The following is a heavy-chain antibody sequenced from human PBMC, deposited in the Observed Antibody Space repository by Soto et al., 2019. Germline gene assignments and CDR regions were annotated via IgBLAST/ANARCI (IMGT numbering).Heavy chain of an antibody. CDR3: ASHSRDMPQSDY. J-gene: IGHJ4*02. CDR2: INSFHGVT. V-gene: IGHV1-18*01. D-gene: IGHD2-2*01. Sequence: ASVKVSCKASGYTLSNNYGISWVRQAPGQGLEWMGWINSFHGVTNNERKFQGRVTFTTDASTSTAYMELRSLRSDDTAVYYCASHSRDMPQSDYWGEGTLVTVSS. CDR1: GYTLSNNYG.